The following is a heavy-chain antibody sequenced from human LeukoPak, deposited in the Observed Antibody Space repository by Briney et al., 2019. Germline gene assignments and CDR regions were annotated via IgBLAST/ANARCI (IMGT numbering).Heavy chain of an antibody. CDR1: GFTFSSYA. D-gene: IGHD2-2*01. V-gene: IGHV3-30-3*01. CDR2: ISYDGSNK. Sequence: PGGSLRLSCAASGFTFSSYAMHWVRQAPGKGLEWVAVISYDGSNKYYADSVKGRFTISRDNSKNTLYLQMNSLRAEDTAVYYCASAVVPAAIRGFDPWGQGTLVTVSS. J-gene: IGHJ5*02. CDR3: ASAVVPAAIRGFDP.